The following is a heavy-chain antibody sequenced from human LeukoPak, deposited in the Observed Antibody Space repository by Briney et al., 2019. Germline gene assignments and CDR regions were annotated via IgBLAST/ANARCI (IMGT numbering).Heavy chain of an antibody. V-gene: IGHV3-74*01. J-gene: IGHJ1*01. Sequence: PGRSLRLSCAASGFTFDDYAMHWVRQAPGKGLVWVSRIKSDGGTNYADSVKGRFTISRDNAKKTVSLQMNSLRPEDTGVYYCARAPSEIGGYYPEYFRHWGQGTLVTVSS. CDR1: GFTFDDYA. D-gene: IGHD3-22*01. CDR3: ARAPSEIGGYYPEYFRH. CDR2: IKSDGGT.